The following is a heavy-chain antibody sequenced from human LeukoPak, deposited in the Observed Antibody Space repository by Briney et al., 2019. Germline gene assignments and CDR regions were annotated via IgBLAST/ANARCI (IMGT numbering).Heavy chain of an antibody. V-gene: IGHV1-46*01. CDR2: IYPRDGST. Sequence: ASVKVSCKASGYTFTSNYIHWVRQAPGQGLEWMGMIYPRDGSTSYAQKFQGRVTVTRDTSTSTVHMELSGLRSEDTAVYYCARDQEGFDYWGQGTLVTVTS. J-gene: IGHJ4*02. CDR3: ARDQEGFDY. CDR1: GYTFTSNY.